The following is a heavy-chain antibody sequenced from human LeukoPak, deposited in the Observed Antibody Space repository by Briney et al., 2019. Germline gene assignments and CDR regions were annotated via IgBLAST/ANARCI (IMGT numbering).Heavy chain of an antibody. Sequence: VASVKVSCKASGYTFTNYNIGWVRQAPGQGLEWMGWISTYNGQTDYEQKFQGRLTMTTDTSTSTAYMELRSLRSDDTAVYFCAKDITQHGQSLVPDYWGEGTLVTVSS. J-gene: IGHJ4*02. V-gene: IGHV1-18*01. CDR2: ISTYNGQT. D-gene: IGHD6-19*01. CDR3: AKDITQHGQSLVPDY. CDR1: GYTFTNYN.